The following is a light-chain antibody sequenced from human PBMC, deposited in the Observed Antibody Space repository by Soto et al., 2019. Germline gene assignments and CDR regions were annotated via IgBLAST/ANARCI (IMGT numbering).Light chain of an antibody. V-gene: IGLV1-40*01. J-gene: IGLJ1*01. CDR3: QSYDTSLGGSYV. Sequence: QSVLTQPPSVSGAPGQMVTISCTGSSSNIGTGYDVHWYQQLPGKVPKVLISCDINRPSGVPDRFSGSKSGTSASLAITGLQAEDEADYYCQSYDTSLGGSYVFGTGTKLTVL. CDR2: CDI. CDR1: SSNIGTGYD.